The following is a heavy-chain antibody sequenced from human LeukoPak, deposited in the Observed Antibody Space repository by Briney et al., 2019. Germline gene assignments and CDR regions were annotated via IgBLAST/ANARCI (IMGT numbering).Heavy chain of an antibody. Sequence: GGSLRLSCAASEFSVGSNYMTWVRQAPGKGLEWVSSISSSSSYIYYADSVKGRFTISRDNSKNTLYLQMNSLRAEDTAVYYCAKWGCSGGSCYPFDYWGQGTLVTVSS. CDR3: AKWGCSGGSCYPFDY. V-gene: IGHV3-21*04. CDR1: EFSVGSNY. D-gene: IGHD2-15*01. CDR2: ISSSSSYI. J-gene: IGHJ4*02.